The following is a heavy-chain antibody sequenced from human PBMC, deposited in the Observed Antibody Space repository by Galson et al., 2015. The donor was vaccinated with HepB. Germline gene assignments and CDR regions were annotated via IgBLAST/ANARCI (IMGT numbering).Heavy chain of an antibody. V-gene: IGHV1-69*04. D-gene: IGHD3-3*01. Sequence: SVKVSCKASGGTFSSYAISWVRQAPGQGLEWMGRIIPILGIANYAQKFQGRVTITAEESTSTAYMELGSLRSEDTAVYYCARATLFGVVNPTGNWFDPWGQGTLVTVSS. CDR1: GGTFSSYA. CDR3: ARATLFGVVNPTGNWFDP. CDR2: IIPILGIA. J-gene: IGHJ5*02.